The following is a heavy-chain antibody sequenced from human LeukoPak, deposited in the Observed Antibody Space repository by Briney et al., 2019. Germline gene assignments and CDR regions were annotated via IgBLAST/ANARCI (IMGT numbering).Heavy chain of an antibody. CDR1: GFTFRSYS. CDR2: ISGSGGST. CDR3: AKAARITIFGVVIHPFDY. D-gene: IGHD3-3*01. J-gene: IGHJ4*02. Sequence: QSGGSLRLSCAASGFTFRSYSMRWVRQAPGKGLEWVSSISGSGGSTYYPDSVKGRFTISRDNSKNTLYLQMNSLRAEDTAVYYCAKAARITIFGVVIHPFDYWGQGTLVTVSS. V-gene: IGHV3-23*01.